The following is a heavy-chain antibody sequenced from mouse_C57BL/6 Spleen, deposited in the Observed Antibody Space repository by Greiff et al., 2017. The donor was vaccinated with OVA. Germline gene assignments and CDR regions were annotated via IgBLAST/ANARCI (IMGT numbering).Heavy chain of an antibody. D-gene: IGHD1-1*01. CDR1: GYTFTSYW. CDR3: ARSNYYGSSRDFDY. V-gene: IGHV1-61*01. CDR2: IYPSDSET. J-gene: IGHJ2*01. Sequence: VQLKQPGAELVRPGSSVKLSCKASGYTFTSYWMDWVKQRPGQGLEWIGNIYPSDSETHYNQKFKDKATLTVDKSSSTAYMQLSSLTSEDSAVYYCARSNYYGSSRDFDYWGQGTTLTVSS.